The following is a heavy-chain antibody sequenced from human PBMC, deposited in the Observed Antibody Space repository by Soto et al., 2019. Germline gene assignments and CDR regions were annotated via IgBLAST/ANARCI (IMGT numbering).Heavy chain of an antibody. D-gene: IGHD2-2*01. J-gene: IGHJ5*02. V-gene: IGHV4-31*03. CDR3: ARSPRLYQLPDPYWFDP. CDR2: IYYSGST. CDR1: GGSISSGGYY. Sequence: SETLSLTCTVSGGSISSGGYYWSWIRQHPGKGLEWIGYIYYSGSTYYNPSLKSRVTISVDTSKNQFSLKLSSVTAADTAVYYCARSPRLYQLPDPYWFDPWGQGTLVTVSS.